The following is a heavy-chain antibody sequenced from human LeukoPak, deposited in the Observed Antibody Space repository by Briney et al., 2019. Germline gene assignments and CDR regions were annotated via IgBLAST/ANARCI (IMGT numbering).Heavy chain of an antibody. V-gene: IGHV4-38-2*02. CDR3: ARDLGGLWFGELNIDY. CDR1: GYSISSGYY. Sequence: PSETLSLTCTVSGYSISSGYYWGWIRQPPGKGLEWIGSIYHSGSTYYNPSLKSRVTISVDTSKNQFSLKLSSVTAADTAVYYCARDLGGLWFGELNIDYWGQGTLVTVSS. D-gene: IGHD3-10*01. CDR2: IYHSGST. J-gene: IGHJ4*02.